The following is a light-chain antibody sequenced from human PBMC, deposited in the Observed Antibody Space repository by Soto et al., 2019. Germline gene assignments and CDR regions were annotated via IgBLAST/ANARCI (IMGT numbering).Light chain of an antibody. Sequence: EIQMTQSPSSLSASVGDTFTITCRASQGISNYLAWYQQKPGKVPKLLIYAASTLQSGVPSRFSGSGSGTDFTLTISGLQPEDVATYYCQKYSTFGTGTKVDIK. J-gene: IGKJ3*01. CDR3: QKYST. V-gene: IGKV1-27*01. CDR1: QGISNY. CDR2: AAS.